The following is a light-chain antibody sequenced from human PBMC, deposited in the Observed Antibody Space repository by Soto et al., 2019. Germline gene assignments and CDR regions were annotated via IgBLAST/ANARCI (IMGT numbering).Light chain of an antibody. CDR2: GAS. Sequence: EIVMPQSPATLSVSPGERATLSCRASQSVSSNLAWYQQNPGQAPRLLIYGASTRATGIPARFSGSGSGTEFTLTISSLQSEDFAVYYCQQYNNWPLTFGGGTKVEIK. CDR3: QQYNNWPLT. V-gene: IGKV3-15*01. J-gene: IGKJ4*01. CDR1: QSVSSN.